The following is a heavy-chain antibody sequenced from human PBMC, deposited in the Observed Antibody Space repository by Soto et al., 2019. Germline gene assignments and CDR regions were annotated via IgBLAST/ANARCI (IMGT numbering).Heavy chain of an antibody. V-gene: IGHV6-1*01. CDR2: TYYRSKWYN. CDR1: GDSVSSNSAA. J-gene: IGHJ4*02. CDR3: VRSKGGYSYGTPFDY. Sequence: TLSLTCAISGDSVSSNSAAWNWIRQSPSRGLERLGRTYYRSKWYNDYAVSVKSRITINPDTSKNQFSLQLNSLRPEDTALYYCVRSKGGYSYGTPFDYWGQGTLVTVSS. D-gene: IGHD5-18*01.